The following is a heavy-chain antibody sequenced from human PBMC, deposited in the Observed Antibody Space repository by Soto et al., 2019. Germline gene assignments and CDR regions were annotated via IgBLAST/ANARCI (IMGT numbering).Heavy chain of an antibody. J-gene: IGHJ6*02. V-gene: IGHV3-53*02. CDR3: ARNSMMDV. CDR1: GFAVSNHY. CDR2: IRTTGST. Sequence: EVQLVETGGALIQPGGSLRLSYAASGFAVSNHYMNWVRQAPGKGLEWVSIIRTTGSTYYADSVKGRFTISRDNSKNTVSLEMNSLRVEDTAVYYCARNSMMDVWGQGITVIVSS.